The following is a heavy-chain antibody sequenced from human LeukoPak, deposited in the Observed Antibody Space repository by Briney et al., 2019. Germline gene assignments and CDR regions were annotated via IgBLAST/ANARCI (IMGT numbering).Heavy chain of an antibody. D-gene: IGHD2-2*01. CDR1: GYTFTSYY. V-gene: IGHV1-46*01. J-gene: IGHJ4*02. CDR3: ARARRSGRYCSSTSCYGLGY. CDR2: INPSGGST. Sequence: ASVKVSCKASGYTFTSYYMHCVRQAPGQGLEWMGIINPSGGSTSYAQKFQGRVTMTRDTSTSTVYMELSSLRSEDTAVYYCARARRSGRYCSSTSCYGLGYWGQGTLVTVSS.